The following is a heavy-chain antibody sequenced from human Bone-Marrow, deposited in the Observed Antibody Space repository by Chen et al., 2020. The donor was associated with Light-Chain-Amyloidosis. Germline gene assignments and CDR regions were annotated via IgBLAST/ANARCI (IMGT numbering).Heavy chain of an antibody. Sequence: EVQLVESGGALVQPGGSLRLSCAASGFTLNTSWLHWVRQPPGGGLVWVARMPTDVTKTVYADSVKGRFTVSRDDAKNTLYLEMNSLRVEDTGLYFCARDRGRFSYKRGGLDSWGQGTLVTVSS. V-gene: IGHV3-74*01. CDR1: GFTLNTSW. CDR2: MPTDVTKT. J-gene: IGHJ4*02. CDR3: ARDRGRFSYKRGGLDS. D-gene: IGHD3-10*01.